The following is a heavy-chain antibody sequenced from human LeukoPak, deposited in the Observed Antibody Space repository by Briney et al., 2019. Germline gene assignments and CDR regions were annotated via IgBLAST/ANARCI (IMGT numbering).Heavy chain of an antibody. Sequence: SQTLSLTCTVSGGSISSSTYCWGWIRQPPGKGLEWIGSFYCSGSTYYNPSLKSRVTITVDTSKNQFSLKLSSVTAADTAVYYCARLRSPVTILYYFDYWGQGTLVTVSS. CDR1: GGSISSSTYC. CDR2: FYCSGST. J-gene: IGHJ4*02. CDR3: ARLRSPVTILYYFDY. V-gene: IGHV4-39*01. D-gene: IGHD4-17*01.